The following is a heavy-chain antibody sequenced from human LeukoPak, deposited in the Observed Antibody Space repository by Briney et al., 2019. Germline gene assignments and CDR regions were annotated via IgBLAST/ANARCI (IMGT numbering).Heavy chain of an antibody. J-gene: IGHJ4*02. V-gene: IGHV4-59*11. CDR3: ARRAVAENYCVY. CDR1: GGSISSHY. D-gene: IGHD6-19*01. CDR2: IYYSGST. Sequence: SETLSLTCTVSGGSISSHYWTWVRQSPGKGLEWIGYIYYSGSTNYNPSLKSRFTISVDTSKNQFSLKLRSFTAAAPALFYCARRAVAENYCVYWGRDPLVSDPS.